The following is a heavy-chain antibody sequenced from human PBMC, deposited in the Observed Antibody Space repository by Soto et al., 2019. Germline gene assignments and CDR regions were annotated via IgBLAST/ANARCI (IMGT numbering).Heavy chain of an antibody. CDR3: ARHPFGGYAFDS. D-gene: IGHD3-16*01. CDR1: GVSINSNVHY. CDR2: IFYSGST. V-gene: IGHV4-39*01. J-gene: IGHJ4*02. Sequence: SETLSLTCTVSGVSINSNVHYWGWVRQSPGKGLEWIASIFYSGSTYHNPSLESRVSISVDTSENQFSLKVTSVAAADTGIYYCARHPFGGYAFDSWGQGTLVTVSS.